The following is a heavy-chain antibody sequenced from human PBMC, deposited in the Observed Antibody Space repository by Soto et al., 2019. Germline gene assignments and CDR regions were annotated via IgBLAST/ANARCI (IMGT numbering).Heavy chain of an antibody. V-gene: IGHV1-18*04. CDR2: ISPYNGDT. Sequence: QVQLVQSGAEVKKPGASVKVSCKASGYTFSTYGISWVRQAPGLGLELMGWISPYNGDTNYAQKFQDRVTMTTDTSTTTAYMELRSLKSDATAVYYCARGKGYFFAPYEYWGQGTQVTVSS. D-gene: IGHD5-18*01. CDR3: ARGKGYFFAPYEY. CDR1: GYTFSTYG. J-gene: IGHJ4*02.